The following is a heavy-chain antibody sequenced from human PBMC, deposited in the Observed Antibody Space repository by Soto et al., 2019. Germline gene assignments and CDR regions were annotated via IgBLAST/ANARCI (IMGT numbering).Heavy chain of an antibody. V-gene: IGHV1-18*01. D-gene: IGHD6-13*01. CDR2: IIPIFGNT. CDR3: ARDTLPYSSSWYHAGYYYGMDV. Sequence: ASVKVSCKASGGTFSSYAISWVRQAPGQGLEWMGGIIPIFGNTNYAQKLQGRVTMTTDTSTSTAYMELRSLRSDDTAVYYCARDTLPYSSSWYHAGYYYGMDVWGQGTTVTVSS. CDR1: GGTFSSYA. J-gene: IGHJ6*02.